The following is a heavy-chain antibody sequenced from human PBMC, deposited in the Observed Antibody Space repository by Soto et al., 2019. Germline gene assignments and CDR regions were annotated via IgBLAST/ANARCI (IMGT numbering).Heavy chain of an antibody. Sequence: PXGSRRLSCAASGCTLGNHVQKWVHQAPGMGREWVSAITGGGGSTFYADSVKGRFTISRDNSKNTLYLQMHSLRAADTAVYYCANVPEYNFWSGYRYYFDYWGQGTLVTVSS. CDR1: GCTLGNHV. CDR3: ANVPEYNFWSGYRYYFDY. J-gene: IGHJ4*02. D-gene: IGHD3-3*01. V-gene: IGHV3-23*01. CDR2: ITGGGGST.